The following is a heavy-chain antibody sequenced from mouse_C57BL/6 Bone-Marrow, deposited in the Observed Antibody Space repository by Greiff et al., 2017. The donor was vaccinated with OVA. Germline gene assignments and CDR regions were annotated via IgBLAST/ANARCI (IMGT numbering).Heavy chain of an antibody. V-gene: IGHV10-1*01. D-gene: IGHD1-1*01. Sequence: EVQLVESGGGLVQPKGSLKLSCAASGFSFTAYAMNWVRQAPGKGLEWVARIRSKSNNYATYYADSVTDRFTISRDDSESMLYLQMNNLKTEDTDMYYWEGHGGSSYDWFAYWGQGTLVTVSA. CDR3: EGHGGSSYDWFAY. CDR2: IRSKSNNYAT. CDR1: GFSFTAYA. J-gene: IGHJ3*01.